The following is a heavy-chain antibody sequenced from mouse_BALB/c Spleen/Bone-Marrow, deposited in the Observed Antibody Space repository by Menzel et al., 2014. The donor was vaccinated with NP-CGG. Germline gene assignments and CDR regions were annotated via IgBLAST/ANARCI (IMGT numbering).Heavy chain of an antibody. CDR3: ARRVSSGAMDY. CDR1: DSEVSPIAY. Sequence: QVQLQQSGPELRCPGPSVNLSCKEFDSEVSPIAYMSWVRQKRGHGFEWIVDILPRIGRSIYGEKFEDKATLDADTVSNTAYLELNSLASEDSAIYCCARRVSSGAMDYWGQGTSVTVSS. CDR2: ILPRIGRS. V-gene: IGHV15-2*02. J-gene: IGHJ4*01.